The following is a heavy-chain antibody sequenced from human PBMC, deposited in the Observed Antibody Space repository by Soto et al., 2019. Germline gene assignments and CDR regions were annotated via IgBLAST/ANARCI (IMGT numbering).Heavy chain of an antibody. J-gene: IGHJ4*02. V-gene: IGHV4-30-2*01. Sequence: PSETLSLTCTFSGGSISNAAYSLSWIRQPPGKGLEWIGYIYPSGMPFYNPSLRSRVTISIDMSNDQFSLNLKSVTAADTAVYYCARERGGYGLFDSWGQGTLVTGSS. CDR1: GGSISNAAYS. CDR2: IYPSGMP. CDR3: ARERGGYGLFDS. D-gene: IGHD5-18*01.